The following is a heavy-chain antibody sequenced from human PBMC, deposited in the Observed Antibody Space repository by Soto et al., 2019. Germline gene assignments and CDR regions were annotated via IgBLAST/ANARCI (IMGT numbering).Heavy chain of an antibody. Sequence: QLQLQESGPGLVKPSETLSLTCTISGGSINSPFYYWGWIRQPPGKDLEWIGSIYHTGTTFSNPSLNSRVTISVDTSKDQFSLKLRSVTAADPAVYFCARQKWEQPKWFDPWGQGTRVIVSS. V-gene: IGHV4-39*01. CDR2: IYHTGTT. CDR1: GGSINSPFYY. J-gene: IGHJ5*02. CDR3: ARQKWEQPKWFDP. D-gene: IGHD1-26*01.